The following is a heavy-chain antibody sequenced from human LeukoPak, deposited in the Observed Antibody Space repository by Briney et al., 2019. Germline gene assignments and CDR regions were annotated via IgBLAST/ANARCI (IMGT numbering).Heavy chain of an antibody. J-gene: IGHJ4*02. CDR2: IYYSGST. CDR1: GGSISSSSYY. Sequence: WETLSLTCTVSGGSISSSSYYWGWIRQPPGKGLEWIGSIYYSGSTYYNPSLKSRVTISVDTSKNQFSLKLRSVTAADTAVYYCARLGRKTTVVPPDFDCWGQGTVAIVSS. CDR3: ARLGRKTTVVPPDFDC. D-gene: IGHD4-23*01. V-gene: IGHV4-39*01.